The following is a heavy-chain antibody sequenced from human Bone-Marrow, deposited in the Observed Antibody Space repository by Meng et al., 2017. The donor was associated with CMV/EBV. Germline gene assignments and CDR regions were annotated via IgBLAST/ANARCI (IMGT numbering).Heavy chain of an antibody. V-gene: IGHV4-31*03. Sequence: SETLSLTCTVSGGSISSGGYYWSWIRQHPGKGLEWIGYIYYSGSTYYNPSLKSRVTISVDTSKNQFSLKLSSVTAADTAVYYCARVGYSGSYHDALDIWGQGTMVTVSS. CDR1: GGSISSGGYY. J-gene: IGHJ3*02. CDR3: ARVGYSGSYHDALDI. D-gene: IGHD1-26*01. CDR2: IYYSGST.